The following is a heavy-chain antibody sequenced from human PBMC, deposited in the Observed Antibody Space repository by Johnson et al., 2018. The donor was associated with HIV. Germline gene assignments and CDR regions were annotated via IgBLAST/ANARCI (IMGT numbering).Heavy chain of an antibody. Sequence: VQLVESGGGLVKPGGSLRLSCAASGFTFSYAWMNWVRQAPGKGLEWVGRIKSKTDGGTTDYAAPVKGRFSISRDDSKNTLYLQMNSLRVEDTAVYYCAREPRLLTDAFDIWGQGTMVTVSS. CDR2: IKSKTDGGTT. CDR3: AREPRLLTDAFDI. V-gene: IGHV3-15*01. D-gene: IGHD5-18*01. CDR1: GFTFSYAW. J-gene: IGHJ3*02.